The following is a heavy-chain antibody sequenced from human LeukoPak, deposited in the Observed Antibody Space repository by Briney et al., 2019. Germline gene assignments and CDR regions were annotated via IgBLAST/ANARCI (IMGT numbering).Heavy chain of an antibody. J-gene: IGHJ6*03. V-gene: IGHV1-69*05. CDR2: IIPIFGTA. CDR3: ARASYSSSWHYYYYYMDV. Sequence: SVKVSCKAPGGTFSSYAISWVQQAPGQGLEWMGGIIPIFGTANYAQKFQGRVTITTDESTSTAYMELSSLRSEDTAVYYCARASYSSSWHYYYYYMDVWGKGTTVTVSS. CDR1: GGTFSSYA. D-gene: IGHD6-13*01.